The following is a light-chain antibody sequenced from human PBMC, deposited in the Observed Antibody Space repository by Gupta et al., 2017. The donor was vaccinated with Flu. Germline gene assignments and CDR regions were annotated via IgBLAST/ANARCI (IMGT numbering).Light chain of an antibody. CDR1: QGISSY. CDR2: AAS. CDR3: QQDDSYPRT. Sequence: AIRMTQSPSSFSASTGDRVTITCRASQGISSYLAWYQQKPGKAPKLLIYAASTLQSGVPSRFSGSGSATDFTLTISCLQSEDFATYYCQQDDSYPRTFGQGTKVEIK. V-gene: IGKV1-8*01. J-gene: IGKJ1*01.